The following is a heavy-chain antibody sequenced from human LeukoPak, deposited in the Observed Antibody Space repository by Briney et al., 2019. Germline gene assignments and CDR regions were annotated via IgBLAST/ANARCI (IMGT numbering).Heavy chain of an antibody. D-gene: IGHD6-19*01. CDR3: ASPLGSGWYEFDY. CDR1: GFTFSSYA. V-gene: IGHV3-23*01. CDR2: ISGGGGST. J-gene: IGHJ4*02. Sequence: GGSLRLSCAASGFTFSSYAMSWVRQAPGKGLEWVSAISGGGGSTYYADSVKGWFTISRDNSKNTLYLQMNSLRAEDTAVYYCASPLGSGWYEFDYWGQGTLVTVSS.